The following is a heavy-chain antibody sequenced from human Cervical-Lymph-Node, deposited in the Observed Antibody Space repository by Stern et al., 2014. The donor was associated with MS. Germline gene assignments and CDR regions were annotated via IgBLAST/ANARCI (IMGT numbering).Heavy chain of an antibody. Sequence: EVQLVESGAEVKKSGESLKISCKASGYTFTSHWIGWVRQMPGKGLEWMGIIYPGDSKTIYSPSFQGQVTISADKSITTAYLQWSSLKASDTAIYYCARGIMVAADWGQGTLVTVSS. CDR1: GYTFTSHW. CDR2: IYPGDSKT. J-gene: IGHJ4*02. CDR3: ARGIMVAAD. D-gene: IGHD2-8*01. V-gene: IGHV5-51*01.